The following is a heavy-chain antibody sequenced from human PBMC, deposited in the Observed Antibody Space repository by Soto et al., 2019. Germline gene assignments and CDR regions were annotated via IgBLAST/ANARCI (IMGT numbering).Heavy chain of an antibody. J-gene: IGHJ6*02. V-gene: IGHV1-69*06. CDR3: ARGGYSSTWSNLLDRSGLDV. Sequence: QVQLVQSGAEAKKPGSSVKVSCKTSGGTFSSYAISWVRQAPGQGLEWMGGIVPLFRTTNYAQKFQGRVTLTADTSTYTVDMELSGLRSGDTAVYYCARGGYSSTWSNLLDRSGLDVWGQGTTVTVSS. CDR2: IVPLFRTT. D-gene: IGHD6-13*01. CDR1: GGTFSSYA.